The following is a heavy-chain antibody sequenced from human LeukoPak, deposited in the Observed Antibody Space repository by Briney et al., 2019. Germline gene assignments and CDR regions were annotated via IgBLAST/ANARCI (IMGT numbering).Heavy chain of an antibody. J-gene: IGHJ4*02. CDR3: AREVVATIALDY. V-gene: IGHV3-21*01. CDR2: ISSSSSYI. Sequence: GGSLRLSCAASGFTFSSYSMNWVRQAPGKGLEWVSSISSSSSYIYYADSVKGRFTISRDNAKNSLYLQMNSLRAEDTAVYYCAREVVATIALDYWGQGTLVAVSS. D-gene: IGHD2-15*01. CDR1: GFTFSSYS.